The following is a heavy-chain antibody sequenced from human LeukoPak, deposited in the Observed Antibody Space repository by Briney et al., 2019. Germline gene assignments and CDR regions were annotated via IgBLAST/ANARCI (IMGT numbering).Heavy chain of an antibody. V-gene: IGHV3-69-1*02. Sequence: GGSLRLSCAASGFTFSNYGMNWVRQAPGKGLEWVSCIYASTNIYHADSVKGRFTISRDNAKNSLYLQMNSLRDEDTAVYYCARLAYCGGDCPRAFDIWGQGTMVIVSS. J-gene: IGHJ3*02. CDR1: GFTFSNYG. D-gene: IGHD2-21*02. CDR2: IYASTNI. CDR3: ARLAYCGGDCPRAFDI.